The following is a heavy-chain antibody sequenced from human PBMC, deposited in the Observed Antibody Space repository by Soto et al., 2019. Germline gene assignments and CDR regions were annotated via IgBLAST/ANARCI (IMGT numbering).Heavy chain of an antibody. CDR1: GYTFTSYD. CDR3: ARGGYSYGDYDGRIDY. V-gene: IGHV1-8*01. Sequence: QVQLVQSGAEVKKHGASVKVSCKASGYTFTSYDINWVRQATGQGLEWMGWMNPNSGNTGYAQKFQGRVTMTRNTSISTAYMELSSLRSEDTAVYYCARGGYSYGDYDGRIDYWGQGTLVTVSS. D-gene: IGHD4-17*01. J-gene: IGHJ4*02. CDR2: MNPNSGNT.